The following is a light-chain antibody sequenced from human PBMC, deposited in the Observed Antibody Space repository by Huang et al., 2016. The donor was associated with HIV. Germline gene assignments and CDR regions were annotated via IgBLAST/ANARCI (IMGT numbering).Light chain of an antibody. Sequence: DIVMTQTPLSLSVTPGQPASISCRSSQSLLYRDGKTYLYWYLQKPGQSPQLLIYEVSSRVSRVSDRFSGSGSGTDFTLKISRVEAEDVGFYYCMQGIYLPRTFGQGTKVEIK. CDR2: EVS. CDR1: QSLLYRDGKTY. V-gene: IGKV2-29*02. CDR3: MQGIYLPRT. J-gene: IGKJ1*01.